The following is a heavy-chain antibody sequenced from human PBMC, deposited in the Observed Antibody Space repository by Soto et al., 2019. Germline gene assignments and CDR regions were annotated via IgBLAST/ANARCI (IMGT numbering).Heavy chain of an antibody. Sequence: SGPTLVNPTQTLTLTCTFSGFSLSTSGVAVGWIRQPPGKALEWPALIYWDDDKRYSPFLKSRLTITKDTSKNQVVLTMTNMDPVDTATYYWIHIGKGLADSWGKGTLVTVSS. CDR3: IHIGKGLADS. CDR2: IYWDDDK. V-gene: IGHV2-5*02. D-gene: IGHD2-15*01. CDR1: GFSLSTSGVA. J-gene: IGHJ5*02.